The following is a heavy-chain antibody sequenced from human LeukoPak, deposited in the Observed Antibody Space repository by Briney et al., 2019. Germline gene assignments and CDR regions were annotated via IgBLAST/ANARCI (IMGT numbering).Heavy chain of an antibody. CDR3: ARGGLISYGMDV. V-gene: IGHV3-21*01. Sequence: PGGSLRLSCAASGFTFSSYSMNWVRQAPVKGLEWVSSVSSSSSYIYYADSVKGRFTISRDNAKNSLYLQMNSLRAGDTAVYYCARGGLISYGMDVWGQGTTVTVSS. CDR1: GFTFSSYS. CDR2: VSSSSSYI. J-gene: IGHJ6*02. D-gene: IGHD2-15*01.